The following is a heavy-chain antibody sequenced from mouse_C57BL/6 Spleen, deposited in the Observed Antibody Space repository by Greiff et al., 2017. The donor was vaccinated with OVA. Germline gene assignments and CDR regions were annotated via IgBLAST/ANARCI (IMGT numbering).Heavy chain of an antibody. CDR2: IYPGNSDT. J-gene: IGHJ4*01. V-gene: IGHV1-5*01. CDR3: AISGDYGVIYYAVDY. CDR1: GYTFTSYW. Sequence: DVQLVESGTVLARPGASVKMSCKTSGYTFTSYWMHWVKQRPGQGLEWIGAIYPGNSDTSYNQKFKGKAKLTAVTSASTAYMELSSLTNEDSAVYYCAISGDYGVIYYAVDYWGQGTSVTVSS. D-gene: IGHD2-4*01.